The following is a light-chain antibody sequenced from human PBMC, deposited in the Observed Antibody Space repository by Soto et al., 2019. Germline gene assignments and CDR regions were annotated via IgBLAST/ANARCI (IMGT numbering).Light chain of an antibody. J-gene: IGKJ5*01. CDR2: GAS. V-gene: IGKV3D-20*02. CDR3: HQRQYWPPIT. Sequence: EIVLTEYAGTLAFSRGEGATVSCGGIQSVSSSYLAWYQQKPGQAPRLLIYGASSRATGIPDRFSGSGSGTDFTLTISRLEPEDFAVYYCHQRQYWPPITFGQGNDWRI. CDR1: QSVSSSY.